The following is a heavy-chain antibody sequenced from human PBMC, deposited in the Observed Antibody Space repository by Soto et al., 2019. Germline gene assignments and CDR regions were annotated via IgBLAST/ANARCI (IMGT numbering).Heavy chain of an antibody. V-gene: IGHV3-49*03. J-gene: IGHJ4*02. CDR2: IRSKAYGGTT. CDR3: TRDVEGYSYALAGLYDILTGYLPDY. Sequence: EVQLVESGGGLVQPGRSLRLSCTASGFTFGDYAMSWFRQAPGKGLEWVGFIRSKAYGGTTEYAASVKGRFTISRDDSKSIAYLQMNSLKTEDTAVYYCTRDVEGYSYALAGLYDILTGYLPDYWGQGTLVTVSS. D-gene: IGHD3-9*01. CDR1: GFTFGDYA.